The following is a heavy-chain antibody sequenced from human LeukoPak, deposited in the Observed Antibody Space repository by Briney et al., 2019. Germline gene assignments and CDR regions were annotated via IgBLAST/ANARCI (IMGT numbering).Heavy chain of an antibody. J-gene: IGHJ3*02. CDR3: AKVYYYDSSGSGNDALDI. CDR2: ISSDGSRV. V-gene: IGHV3-74*01. CDR1: GFTFSDYW. Sequence: GGSLTLSCAASGFTFSDYWMHWVRQAPGKGLVWVSRISSDGSRVTYADSVKGRFTISRDNSKNTLYLQMNSLRAEDTAVYYCAKVYYYDSSGSGNDALDIWGQGTVVTVSS. D-gene: IGHD3-22*01.